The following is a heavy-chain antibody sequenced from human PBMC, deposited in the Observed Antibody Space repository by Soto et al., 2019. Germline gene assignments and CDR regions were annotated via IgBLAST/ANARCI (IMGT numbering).Heavy chain of an antibody. V-gene: IGHV3-64D*09. D-gene: IGHD6-13*01. CDR1: GFTFSSYA. CDR2: ISSNGGST. J-gene: IGHJ4*02. Sequence: QLGGSLRLSCSASGFTFSSYAMHWVRQAPGKGLEYVSAISSNGGSTYYADSVKGRFTISRDNSKNTLYLQMSSLRAEDTAVYYCVKGRIAAAGASFDYWGQGTLVTVSS. CDR3: VKGRIAAAGASFDY.